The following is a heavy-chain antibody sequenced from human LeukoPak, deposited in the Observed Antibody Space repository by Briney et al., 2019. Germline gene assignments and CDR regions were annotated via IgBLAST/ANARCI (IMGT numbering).Heavy chain of an antibody. Sequence: ASVKVSCKASGHTFTTYYVHLVRQAPGQGLEWMGWISVYNGNTNYAQKFQGRVTMTTDTPTNTVYMELRSLRFDDTAVYYCARDLAGIVGVTAWFDPWGQGTLVTVSS. V-gene: IGHV1-18*04. D-gene: IGHD1-26*01. J-gene: IGHJ5*02. CDR2: ISVYNGNT. CDR1: GHTFTTYY. CDR3: ARDLAGIVGVTAWFDP.